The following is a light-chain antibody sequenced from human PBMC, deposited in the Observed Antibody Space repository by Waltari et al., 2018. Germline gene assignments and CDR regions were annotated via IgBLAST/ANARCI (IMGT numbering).Light chain of an antibody. V-gene: IGLV2-14*01. Sequence: QSALTQPASVSGSPGQSITISCTGTSSDVGSCNCASWFQQHPGKTPKFMIYEVNNRPSGVSNRFSGSKSGNTASLTISGLQAEDEADYYCASFTRSDTWVFGGGTKLTVL. CDR2: EVN. CDR1: SSDVGSCNC. J-gene: IGLJ3*02. CDR3: ASFTRSDTWV.